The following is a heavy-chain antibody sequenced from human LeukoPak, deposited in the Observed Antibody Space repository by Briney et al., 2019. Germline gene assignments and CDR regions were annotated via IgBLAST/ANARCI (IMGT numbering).Heavy chain of an antibody. CDR1: GFTFSNAW. Sequence: AGGSLRLSCAASGFTFSNAWMSWVRQAPGKGLEWVGRIKSKTDGGTTDCAAPVKGRFTISRDDSKNTLYLQMNSLKTEDTAVYYCSTLGYYGSGSYAPWGQGTLVTVSS. V-gene: IGHV3-15*01. CDR2: IKSKTDGGTT. CDR3: STLGYYGSGSYAP. D-gene: IGHD3-10*01. J-gene: IGHJ5*02.